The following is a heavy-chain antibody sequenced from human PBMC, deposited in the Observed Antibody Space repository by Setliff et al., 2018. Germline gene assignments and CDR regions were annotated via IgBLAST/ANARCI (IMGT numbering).Heavy chain of an antibody. V-gene: IGHV3-66*01. Sequence: GGSLRLSCAASGFTVSSNYMSWVRQAPGKGLEWVSVIYSGGSTYYADSVKGRFTISRDNAKNSLYLQMTSLRAEDTAVYYCAREPTVTTLDYWGQGTPVTVSS. CDR3: AREPTVTTLDY. D-gene: IGHD4-4*01. CDR2: IYSGGST. CDR1: GFTVSSNY. J-gene: IGHJ4*02.